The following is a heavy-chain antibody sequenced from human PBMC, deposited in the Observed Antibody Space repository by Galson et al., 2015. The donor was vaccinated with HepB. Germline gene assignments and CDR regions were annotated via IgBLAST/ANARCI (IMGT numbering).Heavy chain of an antibody. J-gene: IGHJ3*02. CDR1: GFSLSNARMG. Sequence: PALVKPTQTLTLTCTVSGFSLSNARMGVSWIRQPPGKALEWLAHIFSNDEKSYSTSLKSRLTISKDTFKSQVVLTMTNMDPVDTATYYCARIRVDYYDSSGYPDAFDIWGQGTMVTVSS. CDR2: IFSNDEK. D-gene: IGHD3-22*01. V-gene: IGHV2-26*01. CDR3: ARIRVDYYDSSGYPDAFDI.